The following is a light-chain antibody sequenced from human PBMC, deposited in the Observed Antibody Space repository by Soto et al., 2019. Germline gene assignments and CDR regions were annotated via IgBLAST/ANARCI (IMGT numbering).Light chain of an antibody. CDR2: GAS. J-gene: IGKJ1*01. CDR1: QSVSSSY. CDR3: QHYGYSQWT. Sequence: EIVLTQSPGTLSLSPGERATLSCRASQSVSSSYLAWYQQKPGQAPRLLIYGASSRATGIPDRFSGSGSGTEFTLTITRLEPEDSAVYFCQHYGYSQWTFGQGTKVDSK. V-gene: IGKV3-20*01.